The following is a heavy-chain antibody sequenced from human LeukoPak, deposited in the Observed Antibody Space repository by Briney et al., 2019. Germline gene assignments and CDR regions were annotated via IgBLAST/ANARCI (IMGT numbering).Heavy chain of an antibody. CDR1: GYSFSNSW. J-gene: IGHJ1*01. CDR3: ASPGYCSGGSCYWSEYFQH. Sequence: GESLKISCKGSGYSFSNSWIGWVRQMPGKGLEWMGIIYPGDSDTRYSPSFQGQVTISADKSISTAYLQWSSLKASDTAMYYCASPGYCSGGSCYWSEYFQHWGQGTLVTVSS. D-gene: IGHD2-15*01. CDR2: IYPGDSDT. V-gene: IGHV5-51*01.